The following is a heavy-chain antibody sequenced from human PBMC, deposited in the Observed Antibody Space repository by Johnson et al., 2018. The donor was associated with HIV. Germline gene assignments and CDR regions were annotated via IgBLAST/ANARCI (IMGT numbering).Heavy chain of an antibody. CDR3: ARNPTTQYSRLTGDFGAFDI. V-gene: IGHV3-20*04. CDR1: EFTFSSYA. Sequence: VQLVESGGGVVQPGRSLRLSCAASEFTFSSYAFHWVRQAPGKGLEWVSTINWNGDYIGYAVSVKGRFTISRDNAKKSLYLQMNSLRAEDTALYYCARNPTTQYSRLTGDFGAFDIWGQGTMVTVS. CDR2: INWNGDYI. J-gene: IGHJ3*02. D-gene: IGHD7-27*01.